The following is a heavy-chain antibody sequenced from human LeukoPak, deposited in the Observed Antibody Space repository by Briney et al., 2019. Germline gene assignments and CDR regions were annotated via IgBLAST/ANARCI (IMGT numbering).Heavy chain of an antibody. J-gene: IGHJ3*02. CDR1: GGSISSYY. CDR3: ARGRPPYYYDSSGKISDAFDI. V-gene: IGHV4-4*07. Sequence: SETLSLTCTGSGGSISSYYWSWLRQPAGKGLEWIGRIYTSGSTNYNPSLKSRVTMSVDTSKNQFSLKLSSVTAADTAVYYCARGRPPYYYDSSGKISDAFDIWGQGAMVTVSS. D-gene: IGHD3-22*01. CDR2: IYTSGST.